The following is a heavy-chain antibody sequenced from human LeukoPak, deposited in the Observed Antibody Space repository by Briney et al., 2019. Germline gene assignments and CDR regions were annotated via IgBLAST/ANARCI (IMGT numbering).Heavy chain of an antibody. CDR1: GDSISFYY. Sequence: PSETLSLTCTVSGDSISFYYWSWIRQPPGKGLEWIGSIYYIGSTNYNPSLKSRVTISIDTSKSQFSLKLSSVTAADTAVYYCARETQNWVFDNWGQGTLVTVSS. CDR2: IYYIGST. V-gene: IGHV4-59*01. CDR3: ARETQNWVFDN. D-gene: IGHD7-27*01. J-gene: IGHJ4*02.